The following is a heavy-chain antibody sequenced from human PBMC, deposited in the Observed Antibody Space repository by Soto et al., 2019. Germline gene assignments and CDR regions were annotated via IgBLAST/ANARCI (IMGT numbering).Heavy chain of an antibody. CDR1: GFTFSSYG. CDR3: AKAEFYYDSSGYLDY. CDR2: ISYDGSNK. J-gene: IGHJ4*02. Sequence: GSLRLSRAASGFTFSSYGMHWVRQAPGKGLEWVAVISYDGSNKYYADSVKGRFTISRDNSKNTLYLQMNSLRAEDTAVYYCAKAEFYYDSSGYLDYWGQGTLVTVSS. V-gene: IGHV3-30*18. D-gene: IGHD3-22*01.